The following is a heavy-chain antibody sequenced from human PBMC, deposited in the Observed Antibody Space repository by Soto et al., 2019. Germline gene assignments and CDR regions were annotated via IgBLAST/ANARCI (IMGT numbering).Heavy chain of an antibody. CDR3: ARNLMDYDILSGYYTAYYFDN. CDR1: GYTFTSYA. J-gene: IGHJ4*02. D-gene: IGHD3-9*01. Sequence: GASVNVSCKASGYTFTSYAMHWVRQAPGQRLEWMGWINAGNGNTKYSQKFQGRVTITRDTSASTAYMELSSLRSEDTAVYYCARNLMDYDILSGYYTAYYFDNWGQGTLVTVSS. V-gene: IGHV1-3*01. CDR2: INAGNGNT.